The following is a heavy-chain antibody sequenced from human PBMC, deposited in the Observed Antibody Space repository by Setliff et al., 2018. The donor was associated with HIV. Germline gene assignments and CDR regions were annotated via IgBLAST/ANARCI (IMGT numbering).Heavy chain of an antibody. V-gene: IGHV1-8*01. J-gene: IGHJ6*03. Sequence: ASVKVSCKASGYTFTTYGINWVRQATGQEPEWMGWMNPKSGNVGYAKKFQGRITMSRNTSISTAYMDLSSLRFEDTAVYYCARGGDYLGVPSYYYYYMDVWGKGTTVTVSS. CDR1: GYTFTTYG. CDR2: MNPKSGNV. D-gene: IGHD4-17*01. CDR3: ARGGDYLGVPSYYYYYMDV.